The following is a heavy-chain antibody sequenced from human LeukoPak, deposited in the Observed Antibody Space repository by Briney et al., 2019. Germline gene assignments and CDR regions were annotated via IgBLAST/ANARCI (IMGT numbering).Heavy chain of an antibody. J-gene: IGHJ1*01. CDR3: ARVQQLVPAEYFQH. CDR1: GGSISSSNW. V-gene: IGHV4-4*02. Sequence: SETLSLTCAVSGGSISSSNWWSWVRQPPGKGLEWIGEIYHSGSTNYNPSLKSRVTISVDKSKNQFSLKLSSVTAADTAVYYCARVQQLVPAEYFQHWGQGTLVTVSS. D-gene: IGHD6-13*01. CDR2: IYHSGST.